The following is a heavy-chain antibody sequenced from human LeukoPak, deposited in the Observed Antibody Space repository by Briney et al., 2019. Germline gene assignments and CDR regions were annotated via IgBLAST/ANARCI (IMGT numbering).Heavy chain of an antibody. V-gene: IGHV3-74*01. D-gene: IGHD3-22*01. J-gene: IGHJ4*02. CDR3: ARDHEAYYDSSGYDY. Sequence: GGSLRLSCAASGFTFSSYLMHWVRQAPGKGLVWVSRINSDGSSTSYADSVKGRFTISRDNAKNTLYLQMNSLRAEDTAVYYCARDHEAYYDSSGYDYWGQGTLVTVSS. CDR1: GFTFSSYL. CDR2: INSDGSST.